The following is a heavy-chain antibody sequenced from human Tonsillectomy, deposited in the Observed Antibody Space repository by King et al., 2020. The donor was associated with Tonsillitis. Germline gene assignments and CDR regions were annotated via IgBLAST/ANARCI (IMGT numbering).Heavy chain of an antibody. CDR1: GGSFSGYY. J-gene: IGHJ3*02. CDR2: INHSGNT. CDR3: ASGIFDI. V-gene: IGHV4-34*01. Sequence: VQFQQWGAKLLKPSETLSLTCAVFGGSFSGYYWTWIRQPPGKGLEWIGEINHSGNTNYNPSLKSRVTISVDTSKNQFSLKLSSVTAADTAVYYCASGIFDIWAQGTMVTVSS.